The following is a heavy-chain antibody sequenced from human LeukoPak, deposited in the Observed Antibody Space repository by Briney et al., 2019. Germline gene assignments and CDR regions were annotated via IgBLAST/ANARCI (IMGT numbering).Heavy chain of an antibody. J-gene: IGHJ4*02. CDR1: GFTFSSYE. D-gene: IGHD1-1*01. CDR2: ICSSGSNI. CDR3: ARELKYNGVDY. V-gene: IGHV3-48*03. Sequence: GGSLRLSCVVSGFTFSSYEMHWVRQAPGKRLEWVSYICSSGSNIYDADSARGRFTTSRDNAKNSLYLQMNGLRAEDTAVYYCARELKYNGVDYWGEGTLVTV.